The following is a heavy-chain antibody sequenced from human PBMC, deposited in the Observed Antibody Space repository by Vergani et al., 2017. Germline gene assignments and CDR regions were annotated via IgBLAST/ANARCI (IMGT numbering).Heavy chain of an antibody. CDR1: GFTFGDYA. J-gene: IGHJ4*02. V-gene: IGHV3-49*03. CDR2: IRSKAYGGTT. D-gene: IGHD4-17*01. Sequence: EVQLVESGGGLVQPGRSLRLSCTASGFTFGDYAMSWFRQAPGKGLEWVGFIRSKAYGGTTEYAASVKGRFTISRDDSKSIAYLQMNSLKTEDTAVYYCTRVHGRRTYYFDYWGQGTLVTVSS. CDR3: TRVHGRRTYYFDY.